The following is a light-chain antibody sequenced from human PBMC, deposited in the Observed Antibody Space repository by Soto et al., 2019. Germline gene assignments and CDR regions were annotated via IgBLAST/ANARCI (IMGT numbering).Light chain of an antibody. CDR3: CSSGGSPTYV. CDR1: SSNVGSYKL. V-gene: IGLV2-23*02. CDR2: EVN. J-gene: IGLJ1*01. Sequence: QSALTQPASVSGSPGQSITISCTGTSSNVGSYKLVSWYQQHPGKAPKLMIFEVNKRPSGVSNRFSGSKSGNTASRTISGLTVEDEAHYYYCSSGGSPTYVFGTGTKATVL.